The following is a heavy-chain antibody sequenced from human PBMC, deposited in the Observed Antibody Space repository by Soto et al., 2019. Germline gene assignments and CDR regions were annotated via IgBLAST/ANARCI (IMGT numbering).Heavy chain of an antibody. CDR1: GFTFSNAW. V-gene: IGHV3-15*07. D-gene: IGHD6-13*01. Sequence: EVQLVESGGGLVKPGGSLRLSCAASGFTFSNAWMNWVRQAPGKGLEWVGRIKSKTDGGTTDYAAPVKGRFTISRDDSKNTLYLQMISLNTEDTAVYYCTTAPCRGSWYYYYGMDVWGQGTTVTVSS. J-gene: IGHJ6*02. CDR3: TTAPCRGSWYYYYGMDV. CDR2: IKSKTDGGTT.